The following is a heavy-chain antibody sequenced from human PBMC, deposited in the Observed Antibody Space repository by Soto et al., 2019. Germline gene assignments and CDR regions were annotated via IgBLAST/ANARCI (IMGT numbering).Heavy chain of an antibody. CDR2: ISGSGGST. CDR1: GLTSSSYA. J-gene: IGHJ4*02. Sequence: SLRLSSAASGLTSSSYAISWVRQAPGKGLEWVSAISGSGGSTYYADSVKGRFTISRDNSKNTLYLQMNSLRAEDTAVYYCAKDDCSGGSCYPNYWGQGT. V-gene: IGHV3-23*01. D-gene: IGHD2-15*01. CDR3: AKDDCSGGSCYPNY.